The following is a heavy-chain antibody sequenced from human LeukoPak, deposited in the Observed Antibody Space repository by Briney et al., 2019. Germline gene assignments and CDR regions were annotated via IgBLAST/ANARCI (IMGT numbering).Heavy chain of an antibody. CDR2: ISVYNGKT. J-gene: IGHJ4*02. CDR1: GYTFTSYG. D-gene: IGHD3-10*01. CDR3: ARDLGFGELSYFDY. V-gene: IGHV1-18*01. Sequence: ASVKVSCKASGYTFTSYGITWVRQAPGQGLEWMGWISVYNGKTKYAQKIQGRVTMTTDTSTSTAYMELRSLRSDDTAVYYCARDLGFGELSYFDYWGQGTLVNVSS.